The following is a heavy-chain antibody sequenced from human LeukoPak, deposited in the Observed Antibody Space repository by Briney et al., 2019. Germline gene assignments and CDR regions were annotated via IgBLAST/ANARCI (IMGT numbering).Heavy chain of an antibody. V-gene: IGHV4-4*07. Sequence: PSETLSLTCTVSGDSLSSSYWSWVRQPAGKGLEWIGRIYTSGYTNYNPSLKSRVTISVDTSKNQFSLKLSSVTAADTAVYYCARVGDSSGYYWVDYWGQGTLVTVSS. CDR1: GDSLSSSY. J-gene: IGHJ4*02. D-gene: IGHD3-22*01. CDR3: ARVGDSSGYYWVDY. CDR2: IYTSGYT.